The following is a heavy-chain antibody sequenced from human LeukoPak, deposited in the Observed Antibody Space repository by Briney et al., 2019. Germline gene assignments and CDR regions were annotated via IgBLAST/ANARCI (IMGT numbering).Heavy chain of an antibody. CDR3: ARRYYYDSSNYSAYFDY. CDR1: GYSFTSYW. D-gene: IGHD3-22*01. Sequence: GESLQISCQGSGYSFTSYWIGWVRQMPGKGLEWMGIIYPGDSDTRYSPSFQGQVTISADKSISTAYLQWSSLKGTDTAMYYCARRYYYDSSNYSAYFDYWGQGTLVTVS. V-gene: IGHV5-51*01. CDR2: IYPGDSDT. J-gene: IGHJ4*02.